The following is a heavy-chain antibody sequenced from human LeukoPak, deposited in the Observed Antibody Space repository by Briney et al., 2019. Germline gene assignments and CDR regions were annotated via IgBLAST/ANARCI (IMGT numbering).Heavy chain of an antibody. D-gene: IGHD2-15*01. CDR2: ISAYNGNT. V-gene: IGHV1-18*01. CDR3: ARLDQDCSGGSCYPLVDY. J-gene: IGHJ4*02. Sequence: ASVKVSCKASGYTFTSYGISWVRQAPGQGLEWMGWISAYNGNTNYAQKLQGRVTMTTDTSTSTAYMELRSLRSDDTAVYYCARLDQDCSGGSCYPLVDYWGQGTLVTVSS. CDR1: GYTFTSYG.